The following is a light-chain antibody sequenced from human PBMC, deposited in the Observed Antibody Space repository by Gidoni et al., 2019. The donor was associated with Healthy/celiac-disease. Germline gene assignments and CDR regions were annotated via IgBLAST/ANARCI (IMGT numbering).Light chain of an antibody. Sequence: DTEMTQSPSSLSASVGDRLTITCRASQRISSYLNWYQQKPGKAAKLLIYAASSLQSGVPSRLSGSGSGTDFTLTISSLQPEDFATYYCQQSYSTPPWTFGQGTKVEIK. V-gene: IGKV1-39*01. CDR1: QRISSY. CDR2: AAS. J-gene: IGKJ1*01. CDR3: QQSYSTPPWT.